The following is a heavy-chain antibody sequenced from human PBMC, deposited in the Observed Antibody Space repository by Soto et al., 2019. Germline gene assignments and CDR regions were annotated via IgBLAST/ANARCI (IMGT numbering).Heavy chain of an antibody. J-gene: IGHJ6*02. CDR1: GYTFTGYY. CDR3: ARDRRAYGASRRGMDV. CDR2: INPNSGGT. V-gene: IGHV1-2*02. D-gene: IGHD4-17*01. Sequence: ASVKVSFKASGYTFTGYYMHWVRQAPGQGLEWMGWINPNSGGTNYAQKFQGRVTMTRDTSISTAYMELSRLRSDDTAVYYCARDRRAYGASRRGMDVWGQGTTVTVSS.